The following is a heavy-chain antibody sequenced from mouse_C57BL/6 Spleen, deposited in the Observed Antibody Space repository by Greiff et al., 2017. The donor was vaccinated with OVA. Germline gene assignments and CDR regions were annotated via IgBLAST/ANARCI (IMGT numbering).Heavy chain of an antibody. CDR1: GYTFTGYW. V-gene: IGHV1-9*01. CDR2: ILPGSGST. D-gene: IGHD1-1*01. Sequence: VKLQESGAELMKPGASVKLSCKATGYTFTGYWIEWVKQRPGHGLEWIGEILPGSGSTNYNEKFKGKATFTADTSSNTAYMQLSSLTTEDSAIYYCARRGVITTVVATRDYWGQGTTLTVAS. CDR3: ARRGVITTVVATRDY. J-gene: IGHJ2*01.